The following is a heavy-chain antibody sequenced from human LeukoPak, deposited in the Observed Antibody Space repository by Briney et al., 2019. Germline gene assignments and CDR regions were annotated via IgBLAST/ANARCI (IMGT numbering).Heavy chain of an antibody. V-gene: IGHV1-18*01. CDR2: ISAYNGDT. Sequence: ASVKVSCKASGYTFTNYGISWVRQAPGQGLEWMGWISAYNGDTSYAQKLQGRVTMTTDTSTSTACMELRSLRSDDTAVYYCARVGEYCTGTSCLDYWGQGTLVTVSS. J-gene: IGHJ4*02. CDR3: ARVGEYCTGTSCLDY. CDR1: GYTFTNYG. D-gene: IGHD2-2*01.